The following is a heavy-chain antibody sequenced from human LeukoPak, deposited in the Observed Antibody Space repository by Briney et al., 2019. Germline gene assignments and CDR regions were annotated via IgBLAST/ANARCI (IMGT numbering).Heavy chain of an antibody. Sequence: LSLTCAVYGGSFSGYGMYWVRQAPGKGLEWVAVISYDGSDKYYADSVKGRFTISRDNSKNTVFLQMNSLTIEDTAVYYCAKARDFWSGYEELIDYWGQGTLVAVSS. D-gene: IGHD3-3*01. V-gene: IGHV3-30*18. CDR1: GGSFSGYG. CDR3: AKARDFWSGYEELIDY. J-gene: IGHJ4*02. CDR2: ISYDGSDK.